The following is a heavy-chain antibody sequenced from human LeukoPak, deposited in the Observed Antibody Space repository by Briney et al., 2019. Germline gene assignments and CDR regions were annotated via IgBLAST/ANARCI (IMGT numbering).Heavy chain of an antibody. Sequence: GGSLRLSCAASGFTFSSYWMSWVRQAPGKGLEWVANIKQDGSEKYYVDSVKGRFTISRDNAKNSLYLQMNSLRAEDTAVYYCARDKRITMIVVAIQAAFDIWGQGTMVTASS. D-gene: IGHD3-22*01. CDR1: GFTFSSYW. J-gene: IGHJ3*02. CDR3: ARDKRITMIVVAIQAAFDI. CDR2: IKQDGSEK. V-gene: IGHV3-7*01.